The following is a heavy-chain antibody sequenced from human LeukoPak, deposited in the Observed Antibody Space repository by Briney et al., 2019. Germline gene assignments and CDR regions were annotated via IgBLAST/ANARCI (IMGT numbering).Heavy chain of an antibody. CDR3: ASIVAVIGTRSFDY. CDR2: INQDGGEK. V-gene: IGHV3-7*01. D-gene: IGHD2-15*01. J-gene: IGHJ4*02. CDR1: GFTFSSYW. Sequence: TGGSLRLSCAASGFTFSSYWMSWVRQAPGKGLEWVANINQDGGEKYYVDSVKGRFTISRDNAKNSLYLQMNSLRAEDTAVYYCASIVAVIGTRSFDYWGQGSLVSVSS.